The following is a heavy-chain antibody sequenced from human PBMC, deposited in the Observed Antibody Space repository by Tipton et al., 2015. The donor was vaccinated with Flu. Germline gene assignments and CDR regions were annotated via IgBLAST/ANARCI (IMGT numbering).Heavy chain of an antibody. V-gene: IGHV3-7*01. D-gene: IGHD1-26*01. Sequence: SLRLSCAASGFTFESYWMSWVRQTPGKGLEWVANVKQDGGEKHYVDSVKGRFTISRDNARNSLYLQMNSLRAEDTAVYFCARDGPPYSPTSGWFDPWGQGTLVTVSS. CDR2: VKQDGGEK. J-gene: IGHJ5*02. CDR3: ARDGPPYSPTSGWFDP. CDR1: GFTFESYW.